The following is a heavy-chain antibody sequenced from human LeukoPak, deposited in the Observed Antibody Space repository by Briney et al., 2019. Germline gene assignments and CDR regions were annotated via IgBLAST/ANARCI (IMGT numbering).Heavy chain of an antibody. Sequence: SETLSLTCTVSGASVGSSRYYWGWIRQPPGKGLEWIGSIYYSGSTYYNPSLKSRVTISVDTSNNQFCLKLSSVTAADTAVYYCARRLGSRWYEGLDFWGQGTLVTVSS. J-gene: IGHJ4*02. CDR1: GASVGSSRYY. D-gene: IGHD6-13*01. CDR2: IYYSGST. V-gene: IGHV4-39*01. CDR3: ARRLGSRWYEGLDF.